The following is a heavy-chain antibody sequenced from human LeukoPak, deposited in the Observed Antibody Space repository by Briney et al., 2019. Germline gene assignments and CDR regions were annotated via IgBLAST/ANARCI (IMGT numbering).Heavy chain of an antibody. V-gene: IGHV3-11*01. Sequence: PGGSLRLSCAASGFTFSDYYMSWIRQAPGKGLEWVSYISSSGSTIYYADSVKGRFTISRDNAKNSLYLRMNSLRAEDTAVYYCARDYEWYSSGWYPSPGYWGQGTLVTVSS. J-gene: IGHJ4*02. CDR1: GFTFSDYY. CDR2: ISSSGSTI. CDR3: ARDYEWYSSGWYPSPGY. D-gene: IGHD6-19*01.